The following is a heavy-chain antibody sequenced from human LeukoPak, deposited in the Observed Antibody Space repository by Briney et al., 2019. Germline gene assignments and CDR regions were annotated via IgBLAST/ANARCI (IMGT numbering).Heavy chain of an antibody. J-gene: IGHJ4*02. D-gene: IGHD2-2*01. V-gene: IGHV3-53*01. CDR1: GFTVSSNS. Sequence: GGSLRLSCTVSGFTVSSNSMSWVRQAPGKGLEWVSFIYSGGNTHYSDSVKGRFTISRDNSKNTVYLQMNSLRVEDTAVYYCAKPQTAVVPAATLAFDSWGQGTLVAVSS. CDR2: IYSGGNT. CDR3: AKPQTAVVPAATLAFDS.